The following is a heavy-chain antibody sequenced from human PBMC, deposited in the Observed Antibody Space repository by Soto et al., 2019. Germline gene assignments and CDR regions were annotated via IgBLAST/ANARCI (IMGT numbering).Heavy chain of an antibody. CDR2: IYHSGST. CDR3: ARWWMYAPRFDH. J-gene: IGHJ5*02. CDR1: GGSISSGGYF. D-gene: IGHD2-8*01. V-gene: IGHV4-30-2*01. Sequence: SETLSLTCAVSGGSISSGGYFWSWIRQPPGKGLEWIGYIYHSGSTYYNPSLKSRGSISVGRSKNQFSLELSSVTAADTAVYYCARWWMYAPRFDHWGQGTLVTVPS.